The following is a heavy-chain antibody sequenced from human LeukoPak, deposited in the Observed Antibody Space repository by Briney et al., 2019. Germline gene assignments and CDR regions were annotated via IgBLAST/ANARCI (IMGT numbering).Heavy chain of an antibody. Sequence: PGGSLRLSCAASGFTFSSYSMNWVRQAPGKGLEWGSYISTISGTISYADSVKGRFTISTDNANNSLYLQMNSLRAEDTAVYYCARDKQYAFDYWGQGALVTVSS. V-gene: IGHV3-48*01. CDR2: ISTISGTI. CDR3: ARDKQYAFDY. J-gene: IGHJ4*02. CDR1: GFTFSSYS. D-gene: IGHD6-19*01.